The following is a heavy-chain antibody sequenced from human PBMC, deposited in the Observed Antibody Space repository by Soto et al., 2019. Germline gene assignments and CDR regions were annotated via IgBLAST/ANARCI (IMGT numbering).Heavy chain of an antibody. CDR1: GFNFTDYG. CDR2: ISNDGTNE. Sequence: GGSLRLSCAASGFNFTDYGFHWVRQAPGQGLEWVAVISNDGTNENYADSVKGRFTISRDNYTNTLYLKTNSLRAEDTAVYYCARDMVYDSSGYYYGYYYYGMDVWGQGTTVTLSS. V-gene: IGHV3-30*03. CDR3: ARDMVYDSSGYYYGYYYYGMDV. J-gene: IGHJ6*02. D-gene: IGHD3-22*01.